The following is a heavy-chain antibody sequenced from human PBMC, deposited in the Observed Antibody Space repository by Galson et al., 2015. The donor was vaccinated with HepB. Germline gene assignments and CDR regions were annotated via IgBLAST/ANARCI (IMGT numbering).Heavy chain of an antibody. Sequence: PALVKPTQTLTLTCTFSGFSLSTSGMCVSWIRQPPGKALEWLALIDWDDDKYYSTSLKTRLTIFKDTSKNQVVLTMTNMDPVDTATYYCARKLKYQLLGAFDIWGQGTMVTVSS. J-gene: IGHJ3*02. D-gene: IGHD2-2*01. CDR3: ARKLKYQLLGAFDI. V-gene: IGHV2-70*01. CDR1: GFSLSTSGMC. CDR2: IDWDDDK.